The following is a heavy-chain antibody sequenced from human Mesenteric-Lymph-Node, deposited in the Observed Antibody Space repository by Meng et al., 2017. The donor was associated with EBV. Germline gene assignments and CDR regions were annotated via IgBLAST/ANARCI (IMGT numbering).Heavy chain of an antibody. D-gene: IGHD4-11*01. CDR2: IYFTGST. CDR1: GDSVSSGTNY. CDR3: AREGTTVTRWFDP. Sequence: QVQMKESGPGLVKPSESLALTCNDSGDSVSSGTNYWSWIRQSPGRGLEWIGNIYFTGSTFYNPALKSRVTISGDTSKNQFSLKLTSVTAADTAVYYCAREGTTVTRWFDPWGPGTLVTVSS. V-gene: IGHV4-61*01. J-gene: IGHJ5*02.